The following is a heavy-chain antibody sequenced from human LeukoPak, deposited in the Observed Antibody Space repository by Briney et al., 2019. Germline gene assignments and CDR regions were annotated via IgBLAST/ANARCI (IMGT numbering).Heavy chain of an antibody. V-gene: IGHV3-7*01. Sequence: AGSLRLSCVASGFSFTSSWMTWVRQAPGKGLEWVANIAGDESQKRYMDSVKGRFTISRDNAKNTLYLQLNSLRAEDTAIYYCVRDLSPVSDRNVWYDALDIWGQGTMVTVSS. CDR3: VRDLSPVSDRNVWYDALDI. J-gene: IGHJ3*02. CDR2: IAGDESQK. CDR1: GFSFTSSW. D-gene: IGHD1-1*01.